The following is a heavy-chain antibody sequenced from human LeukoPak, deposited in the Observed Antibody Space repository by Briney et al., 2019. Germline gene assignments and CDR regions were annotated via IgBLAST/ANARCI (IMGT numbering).Heavy chain of an antibody. CDR3: AKREVRGTYLYYFDY. D-gene: IGHD3-16*01. CDR1: GFTFSSFG. V-gene: IGHV3-30*18. CDR2: ISYDGSTK. J-gene: IGHJ4*02. Sequence: GGSLRLSCADSGFTFSSFGMHWVRQAPGKGLEWVAVISYDGSTKYYADSVKGRFTTSRDNSKNTLYLQTNSLRDEDTAVYYCAKREVRGTYLYYFDYWGQGTLVTVSS.